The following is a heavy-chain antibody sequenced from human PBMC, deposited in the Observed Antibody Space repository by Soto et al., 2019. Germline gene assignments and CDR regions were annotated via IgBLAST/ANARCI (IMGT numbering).Heavy chain of an antibody. CDR1: GFTFSSYS. J-gene: IGHJ5*02. CDR3: AAGIAVAGRGRGA. Sequence: EVQLVESGGGLLQPGGSLRLSCAASGFTFSSYSMNWVRQAPGKGLEWVSHISSSGSSIFYADSVKGRFTISRDNAKNSLYLQMNSLRAEDTAVYYCAAGIAVAGRGRGAWGQGTLVTVSS. V-gene: IGHV3-48*01. D-gene: IGHD6-19*01. CDR2: ISSSGSSI.